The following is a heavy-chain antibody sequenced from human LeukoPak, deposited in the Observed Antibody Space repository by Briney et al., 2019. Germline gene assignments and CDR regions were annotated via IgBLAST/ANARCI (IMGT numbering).Heavy chain of an antibody. J-gene: IGHJ4*02. CDR3: ARGGSSSSWFYYFDY. CDR1: GFTVSSNY. D-gene: IGHD6-13*01. CDR2: MYSGGDT. V-gene: IGHV3-53*05. Sequence: GGSLRLSCSASGFTVSSNYMSWVRQAPGKGLEWVSIMYSGGDTDYADSVKGRFTISRDNSKNTLYLQMNSLRVEDTAVYYCARGGSSSSWFYYFDYWGQGTLVTVSS.